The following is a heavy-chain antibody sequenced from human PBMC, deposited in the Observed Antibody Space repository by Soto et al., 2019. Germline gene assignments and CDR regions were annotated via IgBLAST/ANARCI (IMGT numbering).Heavy chain of an antibody. D-gene: IGHD3-9*01. V-gene: IGHV1-24*01. CDR3: ETDGLRYFDYDCGMDV. CDR1: GYTLTELS. Sequence: GASVKVSCKVSGYTLTELSMHWVRQAPGKGLERMGGFDPEDGETIYAQKFQGRVTMTEDTSTDTAYMELSSLRSEDTAVYYCETDGLRYFDYDCGMDVRGQGTTVTVSS. J-gene: IGHJ6*02. CDR2: FDPEDGET.